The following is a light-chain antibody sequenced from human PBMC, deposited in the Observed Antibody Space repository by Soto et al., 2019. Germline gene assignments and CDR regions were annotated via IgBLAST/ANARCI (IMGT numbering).Light chain of an antibody. CDR2: SSN. CDR3: AAWDDSLNGVV. Sequence: QSVLTQPPSASGTPGQRVTLSFSGSSTNIGSHTVNWYQQVPGTAPKLLIDSSNLRPAGVPDRFSGSKSGTSDSLAISGLQSEDEADYCCAAWDDSLNGVVFGGGTKLPS. J-gene: IGLJ2*01. CDR1: STNIGSHT. V-gene: IGLV1-44*01.